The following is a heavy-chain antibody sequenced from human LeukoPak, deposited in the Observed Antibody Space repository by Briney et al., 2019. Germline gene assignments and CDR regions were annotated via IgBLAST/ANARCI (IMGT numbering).Heavy chain of an antibody. CDR3: ARGGYSYGSDY. J-gene: IGHJ4*02. D-gene: IGHD5-18*01. CDR2: ISSSGSTI. V-gene: IGHV3-48*03. CDR1: GFTFSSYE. Sequence: PGGSLRLSCAASGFTFSSYEMNWVRQAPGKGLEWVSYISSSGSTIYYADPVKGRFTISRDNAKNSLYLQMNSLRAEDTAVYYCARGGYSYGSDYWGQGTLVTVSS.